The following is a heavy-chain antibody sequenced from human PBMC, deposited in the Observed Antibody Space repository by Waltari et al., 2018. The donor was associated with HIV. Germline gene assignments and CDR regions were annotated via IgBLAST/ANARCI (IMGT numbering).Heavy chain of an antibody. CDR2: MNPKSGNT. Sequence: QVQLVQSGAEVKKPGASVKVSCKASRYTFTSYDINWVRQATGQGLEWMGWMNPKSGNTGYAQKFQGRVTMTRNTSISTAYMELNSLRSEDTAVYYCARGRNMIRGKYYYYYGMDVWGQGTTVTVSS. CDR1: RYTFTSYD. V-gene: IGHV1-8*01. D-gene: IGHD3-10*01. J-gene: IGHJ6*02. CDR3: ARGRNMIRGKYYYYYGMDV.